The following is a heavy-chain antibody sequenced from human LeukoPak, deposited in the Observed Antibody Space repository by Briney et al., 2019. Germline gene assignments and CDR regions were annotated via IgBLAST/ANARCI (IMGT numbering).Heavy chain of an antibody. D-gene: IGHD6-13*01. V-gene: IGHV3-23*01. CDR2: VSGSGDRM. Sequence: GGSLRLSCAASGFTSSSYALNWVRQAPGKGLEWVATVSGSGDRMYHADSVKGRYTISRDNSKNTIYLQMSSLRAEDTALYYCAKAAAAPGFDFWGQGTLVTVSS. J-gene: IGHJ4*02. CDR1: GFTSSSYA. CDR3: AKAAAAPGFDF.